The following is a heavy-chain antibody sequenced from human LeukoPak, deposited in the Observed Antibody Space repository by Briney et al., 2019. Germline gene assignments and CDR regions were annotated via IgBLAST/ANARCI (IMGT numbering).Heavy chain of an antibody. D-gene: IGHD5-18*01. J-gene: IGHJ4*02. Sequence: GRSLRLSCAASGFTFSSYAMHWVRQAPGKGLEWVAVISYDGSNKYYADSVKGRFTISRDNSKNTLYLQMNSLRAEDTAVYYCARDGGGYSDYWGQGTLVTVSS. V-gene: IGHV3-30-3*01. CDR3: ARDGGGYSDY. CDR1: GFTFSSYA. CDR2: ISYDGSNK.